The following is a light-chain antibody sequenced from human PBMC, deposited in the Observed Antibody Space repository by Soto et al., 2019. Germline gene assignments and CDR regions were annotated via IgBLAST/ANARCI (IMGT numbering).Light chain of an antibody. V-gene: IGKV3-20*01. Sequence: EIVLAQSPGTLPLSPGEIATLSCRASQSVRSSFLAWYQQKAGQAPRLLIYPASIRATGIPDRFSGSGSGSNCTLTIRRLEPEDFAVYYCQQYGRTPVTFGQGTKVDIK. J-gene: IGKJ1*01. CDR1: QSVRSSF. CDR3: QQYGRTPVT. CDR2: PAS.